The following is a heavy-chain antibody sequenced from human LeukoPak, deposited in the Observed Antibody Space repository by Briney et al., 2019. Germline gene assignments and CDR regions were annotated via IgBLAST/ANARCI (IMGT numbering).Heavy chain of an antibody. CDR3: ARERRGLRLSLVRGAFDY. V-gene: IGHV1-69*06. Sequence: GASVKVSCKASGGTFSSYAISWVRQAPGQGLEWMGGIIPIFGTANYAQKFQGRVTITADKSTSTAYMELSSLRSEDTAVYYCARERRGLRLSLVRGAFDYWGQGTLVSVSS. J-gene: IGHJ4*02. CDR1: GGTFSSYA. D-gene: IGHD5-12*01. CDR2: IIPIFGTA.